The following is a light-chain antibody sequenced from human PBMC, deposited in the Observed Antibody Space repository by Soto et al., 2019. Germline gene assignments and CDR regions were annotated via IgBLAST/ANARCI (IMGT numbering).Light chain of an antibody. CDR1: QSVSSNY. Sequence: EIVFTQSPGTLSLSPGEGATLSCRASQSVSSNYLAWYQQKPGQAPRLLIYGASTRDTGIPARFSGSGSGTDFTLPLSRLQSEDFQVYYCQQYNFWPLTFGGGTKVDI. V-gene: IGKV3-20*01. CDR3: QQYNFWPLT. J-gene: IGKJ4*01. CDR2: GAS.